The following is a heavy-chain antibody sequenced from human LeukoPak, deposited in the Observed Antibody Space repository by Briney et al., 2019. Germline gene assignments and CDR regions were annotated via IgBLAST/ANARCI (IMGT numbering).Heavy chain of an antibody. CDR3: ARGVYSYGYIGGFFDY. Sequence: GGSLRLSCAASGFTFSSYAMHWVRQAPGKGLEWVAVISYDGSNKYYADSVKGRFTISRDNSKNTLYLQMNSLRAEDTAVYYCARGVYSYGYIGGFFDYGGQGTLVTVSS. CDR1: GFTFSSYA. V-gene: IGHV3-30-3*01. CDR2: ISYDGSNK. D-gene: IGHD5-18*01. J-gene: IGHJ4*02.